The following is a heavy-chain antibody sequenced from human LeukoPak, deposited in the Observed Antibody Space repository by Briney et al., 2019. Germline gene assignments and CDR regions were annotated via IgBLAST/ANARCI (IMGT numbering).Heavy chain of an antibody. CDR2: IRYDGSNK. J-gene: IGHJ6*03. CDR1: GFTFSSYG. V-gene: IGHV3-30*02. Sequence: GGSLRLSCAASGFTFSSYGMHWVRQAPGKGLEWVAFIRYDGSNKYNADSVKGRFTISRDNSKNTLYLQMNSLRAEDTAVYYCAKGVYYCSSSSCPQYYYYMDVWGKGTTVTVSS. D-gene: IGHD2-15*01. CDR3: AKGVYYCSSSSCPQYYYYMDV.